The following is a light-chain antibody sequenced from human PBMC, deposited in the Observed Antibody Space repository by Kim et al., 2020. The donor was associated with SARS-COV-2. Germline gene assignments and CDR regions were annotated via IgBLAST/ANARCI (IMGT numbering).Light chain of an antibody. CDR1: SFNIGTNY. Sequence: QSVLTQPLSLSGTPGQRVTIYCSGDSFNIGTNYVYWYQQFPGAAPRLLIHLTDQRPSGVPDRFSGSKSGSSASLTINGLRSEDEANYYCAAFDDRRRGPAVGGGTKLTVL. V-gene: IGLV1-47*01. CDR3: AAFDDRRRGPA. J-gene: IGLJ2*01. CDR2: LTD.